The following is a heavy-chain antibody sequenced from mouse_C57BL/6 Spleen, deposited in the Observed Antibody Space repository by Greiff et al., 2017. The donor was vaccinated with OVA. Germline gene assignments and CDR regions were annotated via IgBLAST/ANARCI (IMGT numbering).Heavy chain of an antibody. CDR2: INPGSGGT. V-gene: IGHV1-54*01. CDR1: GYAFTNYL. Sequence: QVQLQQSGAELVRPGTSVKVSCKASGYAFTNYLIEWVKQRPGQGLEWIGVINPGSGGTNYNEKFKGKATLTADKSSSTAYMQLSSLTSDDSAVYFCARKSTLGAMDYWGQGTSVTVSS. D-gene: IGHD3-3*01. CDR3: ARKSTLGAMDY. J-gene: IGHJ4*01.